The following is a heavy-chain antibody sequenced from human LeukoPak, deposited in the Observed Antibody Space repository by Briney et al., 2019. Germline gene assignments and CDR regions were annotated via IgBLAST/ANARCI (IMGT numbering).Heavy chain of an antibody. CDR3: ARDLGYYRMDV. CDR2: IYHRGNA. CDR1: GYSISSGYH. J-gene: IGHJ6*04. D-gene: IGHD7-27*01. Sequence: SETLSLTCAVSGYSISSGYHWGWIRQPPGKGPELIGSIYHRGNAYYSPSLKSRVTISLDTSKNQFSLKLSSVTAADTAVYYCARDLGYYRMDVWGKGTTVTVSS. V-gene: IGHV4-38-2*02.